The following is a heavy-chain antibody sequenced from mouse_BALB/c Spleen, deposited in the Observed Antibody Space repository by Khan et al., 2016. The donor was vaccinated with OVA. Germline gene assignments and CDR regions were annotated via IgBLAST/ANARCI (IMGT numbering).Heavy chain of an antibody. CDR1: GFTFSTYG. D-gene: IGHD1-1*01. V-gene: IGHV5-6*01. Sequence: EVQLVESGGDLVKPGGSLKLSCAASGFTFSTYGMSWVRQTPDKRLEWVATVSTGGSYTYYPDSVKGRFTISRDNAKNTLYLQMSGLKSEHTAMFYCTRLAYYYGSEGFAYWGQGTLVTVSA. CDR3: TRLAYYYGSEGFAY. J-gene: IGHJ3*01. CDR2: VSTGGSYT.